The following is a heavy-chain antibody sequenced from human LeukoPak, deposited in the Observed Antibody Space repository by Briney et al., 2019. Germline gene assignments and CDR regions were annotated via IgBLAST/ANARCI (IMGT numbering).Heavy chain of an antibody. J-gene: IGHJ4*02. V-gene: IGHV4-59*01. Sequence: SETLSLTCAVYGGSFSDYYWSWIRQPPGKGLEWIGYIYYSGSTNYNPSLKSRVTISVDTSKNQFSLKLSSVTAADTAVYYCARVSFYGSGDYWGQGTLVTVSS. CDR1: GGSFSDYY. CDR2: IYYSGST. D-gene: IGHD3-10*01. CDR3: ARVSFYGSGDY.